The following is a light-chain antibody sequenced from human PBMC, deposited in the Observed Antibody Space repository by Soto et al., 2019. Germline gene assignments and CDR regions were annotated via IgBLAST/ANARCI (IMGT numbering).Light chain of an antibody. CDR2: DTS. J-gene: IGKJ2*01. Sequence: EIVLTQSPGTLSLSPGERATFSCRASQSVTSNYLAWYQQKPGQAPRLLIYDTSSRATGIPDRFSGSASGTDFTLTVSRLEPEDFAVYYCQHYDSSPLYTFGQGTKLEIK. CDR3: QHYDSSPLYT. V-gene: IGKV3-20*01. CDR1: QSVTSNY.